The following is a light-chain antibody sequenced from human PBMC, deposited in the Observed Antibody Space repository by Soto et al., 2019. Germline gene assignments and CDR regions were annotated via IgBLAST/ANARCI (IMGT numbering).Light chain of an antibody. Sequence: QSALTQPRSVSGSPGQSVTISCTGTSSDVGGYNYVSWYQQHPDKAPKLIIYDVIKRPSGVPDRFSGSKSGNTASLTISGLQAEDEADYYCCSSASSDTYVFGTVTKVTVL. CDR2: DVI. CDR1: SSDVGGYNY. CDR3: CSSASSDTYV. V-gene: IGLV2-11*01. J-gene: IGLJ1*01.